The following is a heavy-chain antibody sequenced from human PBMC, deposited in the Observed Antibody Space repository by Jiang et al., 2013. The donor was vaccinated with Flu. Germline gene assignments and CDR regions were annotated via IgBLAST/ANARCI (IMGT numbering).Heavy chain of an antibody. CDR3: ARLVEEGRWLQFRVYYFDY. CDR2: INHSGST. Sequence: LLKPSETLSLTCAVYGGSFSGYYWSWIRQPPGKGLEWIGEINHSGSTNYNPSLKSRVTISVDTSKNRFSLKLSSVTAADTAVYYCARLVEEGRWLQFRVYYFDYWGQGTLVTVSS. D-gene: IGHD5-24*01. CDR1: GGSFSGYY. J-gene: IGHJ4*02. V-gene: IGHV4-34*01.